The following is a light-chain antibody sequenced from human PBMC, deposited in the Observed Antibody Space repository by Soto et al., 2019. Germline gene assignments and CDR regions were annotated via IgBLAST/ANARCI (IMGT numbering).Light chain of an antibody. J-gene: IGKJ4*01. CDR3: QQRSNWPLT. CDR2: DAS. Sequence: EIVLTQSPATLSLSPGERATLSCRASQSVSSYLAWYQQKPGQAPRLLIYDASNRAAGVPARFSGSGSGTDFTLTFSNLEPEDFAVYYCQQRSNWPLTFGGGTKVEIK. V-gene: IGKV3-11*01. CDR1: QSVSSY.